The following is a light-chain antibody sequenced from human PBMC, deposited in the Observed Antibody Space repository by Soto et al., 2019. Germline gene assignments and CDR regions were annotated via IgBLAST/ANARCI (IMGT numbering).Light chain of an antibody. CDR1: QSISSW. J-gene: IGKJ1*01. CDR2: KAS. Sequence: DIQMTQSPSTLSASVGDRVTITCRASQSISSWLAWYQQKPGKAPKVLIYKASSLESGVPSRFSGSGSGTEFTLPISSLQLDDFATYYCQQYNTYPRTFGQGTTVDIK. V-gene: IGKV1-5*03. CDR3: QQYNTYPRT.